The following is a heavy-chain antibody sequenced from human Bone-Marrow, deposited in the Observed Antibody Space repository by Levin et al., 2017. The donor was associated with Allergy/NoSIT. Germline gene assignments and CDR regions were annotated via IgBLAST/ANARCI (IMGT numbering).Heavy chain of an antibody. D-gene: IGHD5-18*01. Sequence: SCAASGITFTNAWMSWVRQAPGNGMEWVGRIKNKGYGEKTEYPAPVKGRFIISRDDSKNTVYLELNSLNTEDTAVYYCATGSYETWMGFDFWGPGTQVTVSS. J-gene: IGHJ4*02. V-gene: IGHV3-15*01. CDR1: GITFTNAW. CDR2: IKNKGYGEKT. CDR3: ATGSYETWMGFDF.